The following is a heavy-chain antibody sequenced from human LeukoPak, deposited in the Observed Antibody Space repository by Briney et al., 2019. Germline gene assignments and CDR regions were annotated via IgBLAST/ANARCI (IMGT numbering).Heavy chain of an antibody. CDR1: GYTFTSYG. D-gene: IGHD3-22*01. J-gene: IGHJ4*02. Sequence: WASVKVSCKASGYTFTSYGISWVRQAPGQGLEWMGWISAYNGNTNYAQKLQGRGTMTTDTSTSTAYMELRSLRSDDTAVYYCARNTYYYDSPVLYWSQGTLVTVSS. CDR3: ARNTYYYDSPVLY. CDR2: ISAYNGNT. V-gene: IGHV1-18*01.